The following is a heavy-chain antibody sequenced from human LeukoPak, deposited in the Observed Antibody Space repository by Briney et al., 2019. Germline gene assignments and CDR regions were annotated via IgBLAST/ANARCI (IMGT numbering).Heavy chain of an antibody. CDR3: ARDSEGYCSGGSCHVLLDY. CDR2: ISSSSSTI. J-gene: IGHJ4*02. CDR1: GFTFSSYS. D-gene: IGHD2-15*01. Sequence: GGSLRHSCAASGFTFSSYSVNWVRQAPGKGLEWVSYISSSSSTIYYADSVKGRFTISRDNAKNSLYLQMNSLRAEDTAVYYCARDSEGYCSGGSCHVLLDYWGQGTLVTVSS. V-gene: IGHV3-48*04.